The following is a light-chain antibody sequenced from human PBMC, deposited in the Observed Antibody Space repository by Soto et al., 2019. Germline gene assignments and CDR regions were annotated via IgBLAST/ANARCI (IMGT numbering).Light chain of an antibody. J-gene: IGLJ3*02. V-gene: IGLV2-11*01. CDR1: SSDVGGYKY. CDR3: CSFAGSHSVV. CDR2: DVS. Sequence: QSALTQPRSVSGSPGQPVTISCSGTSSDVGGYKYVSWYQRHPGDAPKLMIYDVSERPSGVPDRFSGSKSGNTASLTISGLQAEDEADYFCCSFAGSHSVVFGGGTKLTVL.